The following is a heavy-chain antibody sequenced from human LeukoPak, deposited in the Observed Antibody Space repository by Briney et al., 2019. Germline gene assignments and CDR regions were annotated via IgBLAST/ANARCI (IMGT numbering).Heavy chain of an antibody. CDR1: GYTFTGYY. CDR3: ARDLSSTPHWELDY. CDR2: ITPDSGDT. J-gene: IGHJ4*02. V-gene: IGHV1-2*06. D-gene: IGHD1-26*01. Sequence: GASVKVSCKATGYTFTGYYMHWVRQAPGQGLEWMGRITPDSGDTNCAQQFQGRVTMTRDTSITTVYMELSSLTSDDAAVYYCARDLSSTPHWELDYWGQGTLVTVSS.